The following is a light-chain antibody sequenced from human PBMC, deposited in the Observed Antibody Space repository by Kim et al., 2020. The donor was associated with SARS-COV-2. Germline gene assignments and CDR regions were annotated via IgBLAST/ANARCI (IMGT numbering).Light chain of an antibody. J-gene: IGLJ1*01. CDR1: NLGDKY. CDR2: QDT. CDR3: QAWDCNTYV. V-gene: IGLV3-1*01. Sequence: SYELTQPPSVSVSPGQTANITCPGNNLGDKYVCWYQQRPGQSPASVTHQDTKRPSGIPERFSGSNSGTTATLTISGTQTIDEADYYCQAWDCNTYVFGSG.